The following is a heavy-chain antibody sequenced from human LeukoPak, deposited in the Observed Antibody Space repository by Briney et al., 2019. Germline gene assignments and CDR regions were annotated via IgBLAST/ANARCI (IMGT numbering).Heavy chain of an antibody. D-gene: IGHD3-3*01. CDR2: IYYSGST. J-gene: IGHJ4*02. CDR3: ARAPPSTYYDFWSGDY. CDR1: GGSFSGYY. V-gene: IGHV4-34*01. Sequence: SETLSLTCGVYGGSFSGYYWGWIRQPPGKGLEWIGSIYYSGSTYYNPSLKSRVTISVDTSKNQFSLKLSSVTAADTAVYYCARAPPSTYYDFWSGDYWGQGTLVTVSS.